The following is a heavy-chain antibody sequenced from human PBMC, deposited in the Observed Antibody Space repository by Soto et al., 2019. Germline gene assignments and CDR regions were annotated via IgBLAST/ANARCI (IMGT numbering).Heavy chain of an antibody. CDR1: GGSISSYY. J-gene: IGHJ4*02. D-gene: IGHD2-15*01. CDR3: ARASVGPPGGGSWNLAVDI. CDR2: IYTGGST. V-gene: IGHV4-4*07. Sequence: SETLSLTCTVSGGSISSYYWSWIRQPAGKGLEWIGRIYTGGSTNYSPSLKSRVTMSVDTSKNQFSLRLTSVTAADTAVYYCARASVGPPGGGSWNLAVDIWARGTRVTVS.